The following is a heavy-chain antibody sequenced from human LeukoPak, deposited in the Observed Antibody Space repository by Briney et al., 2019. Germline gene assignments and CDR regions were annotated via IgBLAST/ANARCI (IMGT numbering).Heavy chain of an antibody. J-gene: IGHJ5*02. Sequence: SETLSLTCTVSGGSIRRFYWSWIRQPAGKGLEWIGRIYTSGSSSYNPSLKSRVTMSVDTSKNQFSLKLSSVTAADTAVYYCARREGYCSGGSCYSGWFDLWGQGTLVTVSS. CDR1: GGSIRRFY. D-gene: IGHD2-15*01. CDR3: ARREGYCSGGSCYSGWFDL. V-gene: IGHV4-4*07. CDR2: IYTSGSS.